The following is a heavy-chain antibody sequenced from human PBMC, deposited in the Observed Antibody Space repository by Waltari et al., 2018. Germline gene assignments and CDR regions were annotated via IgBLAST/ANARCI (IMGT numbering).Heavy chain of an antibody. J-gene: IGHJ4*02. CDR3: VRQVRTGYSSGWPDY. V-gene: IGHV4-39*01. Sequence: QLQLHESGPGMVKPSETLSVTCTVSGGAMTSDKYYWGWIRQPPGKGLEWIASISYIGTAYDHASLKSRDLISVDTANNQFSLDLTSVTAADTAVYFCVRQVRTGYSSGWPDYWGQGALVTVAS. CDR2: ISYIGTA. D-gene: IGHD6-25*01. CDR1: GGAMTSDKYY.